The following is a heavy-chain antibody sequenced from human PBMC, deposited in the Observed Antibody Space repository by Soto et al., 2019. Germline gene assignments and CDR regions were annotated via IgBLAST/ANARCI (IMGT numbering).Heavy chain of an antibody. D-gene: IGHD3-10*01. V-gene: IGHV3-74*01. CDR1: GFTFRNYW. Sequence: EVQLVESGGGLVQPGGSLRLSCAASGFTFRNYWMHWVRQAPGKGLVWVPRISDYGRINYADSVKGRFTISRDDAKSELYLQMNTLRAEDTAVYYCARGGVEPFDYWGQGALVTVSS. J-gene: IGHJ4*02. CDR2: ISDYGRI. CDR3: ARGGVEPFDY.